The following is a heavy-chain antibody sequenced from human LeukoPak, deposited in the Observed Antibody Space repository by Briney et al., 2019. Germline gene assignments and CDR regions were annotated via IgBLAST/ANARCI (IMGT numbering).Heavy chain of an antibody. V-gene: IGHV3-74*01. Sequence: HAGGSLRLSCAASGFTFSSYWMHWVRQAPGRGLVWVSRINSDGSSTSYADSVKGRFTISRDNAKNTLYLQMNSLRAEDTTVYYCARGPVYGSGSSVHYYYYMDVWGKGTTVTISS. CDR2: INSDGSST. D-gene: IGHD3-10*01. CDR3: ARGPVYGSGSSVHYYYYMDV. J-gene: IGHJ6*03. CDR1: GFTFSSYW.